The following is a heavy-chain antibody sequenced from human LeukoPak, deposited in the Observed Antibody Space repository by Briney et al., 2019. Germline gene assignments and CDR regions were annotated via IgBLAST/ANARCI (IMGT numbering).Heavy chain of an antibody. V-gene: IGHV3-11*01. CDR1: GFTFSDYY. CDR3: ARANPYFLPPIMDV. D-gene: IGHD3-9*01. CDR2: ISSSGSTI. Sequence: GGSLRLSCAASGFTFSDYYMSWIRQAPGKGLEWVSYISSSGSTIYYADSVKGRFTISRDNAKNSLYLQMSSLRAEDTAVYYCARANPYFLPPIMDVWGQGTTVTVSS. J-gene: IGHJ6*02.